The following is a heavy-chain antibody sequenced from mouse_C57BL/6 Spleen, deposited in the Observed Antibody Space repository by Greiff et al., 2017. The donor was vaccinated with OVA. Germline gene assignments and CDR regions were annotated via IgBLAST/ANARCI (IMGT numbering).Heavy chain of an antibody. D-gene: IGHD1-1*01. J-gene: IGHJ4*01. Sequence: VQLQQPGAELVKPGASVKISCKASGYAFSSYWMNWVKQRPGKGLEWIGQIYPGDGDTNYNGKFKGKATLTADKSSSTAYMQLSSLTSEDSAVYFCAITTDFYAMDYWGQGTSVTVSS. V-gene: IGHV1-80*01. CDR1: GYAFSSYW. CDR2: IYPGDGDT. CDR3: AITTDFYAMDY.